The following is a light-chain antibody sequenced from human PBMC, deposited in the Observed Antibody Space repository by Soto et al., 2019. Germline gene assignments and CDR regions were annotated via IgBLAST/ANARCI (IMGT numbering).Light chain of an antibody. V-gene: IGLV2-14*01. J-gene: IGLJ1*01. CDR2: EVS. Sequence: QSALTQPASVSGSPGQSITISCTGTSSDVGGYNYVSWYQHHPGKAPKLMIYEVSNRPSGVSNRFSGSKSGNTASPTISGLQAEDEADYYCSSYTSGSSPYVFGTGTKVTVL. CDR3: SSYTSGSSPYV. CDR1: SSDVGGYNY.